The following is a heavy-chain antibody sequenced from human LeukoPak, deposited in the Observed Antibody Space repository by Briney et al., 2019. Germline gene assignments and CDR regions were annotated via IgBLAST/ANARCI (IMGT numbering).Heavy chain of an antibody. D-gene: IGHD5-12*01. CDR2: INPNSGGT. V-gene: IGHV1-2*02. CDR3: ASALYSGYDLDF. J-gene: IGHJ4*02. Sequence: ASVKVSFTASGYTFTGYYMHWVRQAPGQGLEWMGWINPNSGGTNYPQKFQGRVTMTRDTSISTAYMELSRLRSDDTAVYYCASALYSGYDLDFWGQGTLVTVSS. CDR1: GYTFTGYY.